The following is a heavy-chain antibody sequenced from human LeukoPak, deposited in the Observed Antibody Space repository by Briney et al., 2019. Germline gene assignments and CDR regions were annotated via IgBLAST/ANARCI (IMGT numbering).Heavy chain of an antibody. CDR2: IWYDGSNK. J-gene: IGHJ4*02. D-gene: IGHD3-22*01. Sequence: GGSLRLSCAASGFTFSSYAMHWVRQAPGKGLEWVAVIWYDGSNKYYADSVKGRFTISRDNSKNTLYLQMTSLRAEDTAVYYCASGSSGYPPYWGQGTLVTVSS. V-gene: IGHV3-33*08. CDR1: GFTFSSYA. CDR3: ASGSSGYPPY.